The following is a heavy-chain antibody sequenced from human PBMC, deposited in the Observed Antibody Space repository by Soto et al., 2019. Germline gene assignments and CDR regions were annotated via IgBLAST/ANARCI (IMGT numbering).Heavy chain of an antibody. D-gene: IGHD3-10*01. CDR3: AREVQVHAPAFVY. CDR2: ISPMFGAA. Sequence: QVQLVQSGAEMKKPGSSVKVSCQSSGGTFNTYAMNWVRQAPGQGPEWMGDISPMFGAANYAPKFQGRVTITADESTGTSYRQFSSLTSEDTALYFWAREVQVHAPAFVYWGQGTLVTVSS. J-gene: IGHJ4*02. CDR1: GGTFNTYA. V-gene: IGHV1-69*19.